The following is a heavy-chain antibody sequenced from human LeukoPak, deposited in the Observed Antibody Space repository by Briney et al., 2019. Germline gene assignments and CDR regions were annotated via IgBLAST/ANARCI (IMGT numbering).Heavy chain of an antibody. D-gene: IGHD2-21*02. Sequence: GGSLRLSCAASGFTFGNYGMSWVRQAPGKGLEWVTGINWNGGSTGYADSVEGRFTISRDNAKNSQYLQMNSLRVEDTALYYCARAQTYGDSRLLLDYWGQGTLVTVSS. CDR2: INWNGGST. CDR3: ARAQTYGDSRLLLDY. V-gene: IGHV3-20*04. CDR1: GFTFGNYG. J-gene: IGHJ4*02.